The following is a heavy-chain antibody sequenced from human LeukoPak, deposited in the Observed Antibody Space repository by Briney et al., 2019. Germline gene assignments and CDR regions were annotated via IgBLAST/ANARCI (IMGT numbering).Heavy chain of an antibody. V-gene: IGHV1-69*13. CDR1: GYTFTGYY. D-gene: IGHD3-22*01. CDR2: IIPIFGTA. CDR3: ARGYYDSSGYYFGDDY. J-gene: IGHJ4*02. Sequence: GASVKVSCKASGYTFTGYYMHWVRQAPGQGLEWMGGIIPIFGTANYAQKFQGRVTITADESTSTAYMELSSLRSEDTAVYYCARGYYDSSGYYFGDDYWGQGTLVTVSS.